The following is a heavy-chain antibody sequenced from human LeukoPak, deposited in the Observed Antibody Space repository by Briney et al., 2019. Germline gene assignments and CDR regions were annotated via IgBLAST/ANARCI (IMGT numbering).Heavy chain of an antibody. CDR1: GGSISSSSYY. CDR2: IYYSGST. V-gene: IGHV4-39*07. Sequence: SETLSLTCTVSGGSISSSSYYWGWIRQPPGKGLEWIGSIYYSGSTYYNPSLKSRVTISVDTSKNQFSLKLSSVTAADTAVYYCARLGVGAPDYWGQGTLVTVSS. D-gene: IGHD1-26*01. J-gene: IGHJ4*02. CDR3: ARLGVGAPDY.